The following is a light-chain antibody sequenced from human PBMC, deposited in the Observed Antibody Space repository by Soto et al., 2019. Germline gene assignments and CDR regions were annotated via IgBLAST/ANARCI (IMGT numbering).Light chain of an antibody. CDR1: SSDVGGYNY. Sequence: QSALTQPASVSGSPGQSITISCTGTSSDVGGYNYVSWYQQHPGKAPKLMIYEVSNRPSGVSNRFSCSKSGNTASLTISGLQAEDEADYYFSSYTSSSTLDFGTGTKVTVL. CDR3: SSYTSSSTLD. J-gene: IGLJ1*01. V-gene: IGLV2-14*01. CDR2: EVS.